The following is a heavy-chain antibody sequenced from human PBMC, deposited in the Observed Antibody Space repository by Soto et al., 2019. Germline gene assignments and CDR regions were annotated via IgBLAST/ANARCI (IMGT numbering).Heavy chain of an antibody. D-gene: IGHD3-22*01. Sequence: QVQLVQSGAEVKKPGASVKVSCKASGYTFTGYYMHWVRQAPGQGLEWMGWINPNSGVTNYAQKFQGRVTMTRDTSISTAYMELSRLRSDDTAVYYCARQGWPYYYDSSGYFGAYYYYGMDVWGQGTTVTVSS. V-gene: IGHV1-2*02. CDR1: GYTFTGYY. J-gene: IGHJ6*02. CDR2: INPNSGVT. CDR3: ARQGWPYYYDSSGYFGAYYYYGMDV.